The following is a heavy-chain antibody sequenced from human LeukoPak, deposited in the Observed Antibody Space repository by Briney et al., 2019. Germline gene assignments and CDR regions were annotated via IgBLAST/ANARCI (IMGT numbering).Heavy chain of an antibody. CDR2: IYYSGST. CDR1: GGSISSSSYY. CDR3: ARHRHSSSWLDV. J-gene: IGHJ6*04. V-gene: IGHV4-39*01. D-gene: IGHD6-13*01. Sequence: SETLSLTCTVSGGSISSSSYYWGWIRQPPGKWLEWIGSIYYSGSTYYNPSLKSRVTISVDTSKNQFSLKLSSVTAADTAVYYCARHRHSSSWLDVWGKGTTVTVSS.